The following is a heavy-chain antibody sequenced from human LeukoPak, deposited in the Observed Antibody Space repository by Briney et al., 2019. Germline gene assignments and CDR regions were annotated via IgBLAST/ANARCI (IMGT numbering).Heavy chain of an antibody. CDR3: ARLDYGHHDY. V-gene: IGHV4-39*01. CDR1: GDSISSSSYY. CDR2: IYYSGTT. Sequence: SETLSFTCTVPGDSISSSSYYWGWIRQPPGKGLEWIGSIYYSGTTYYNPSLKSRVTISVDTSKNQFSLKLSSVTAADTAVYYCARLDYGHHDYWGQGTLVTVSP. J-gene: IGHJ4*02. D-gene: IGHD3-16*01.